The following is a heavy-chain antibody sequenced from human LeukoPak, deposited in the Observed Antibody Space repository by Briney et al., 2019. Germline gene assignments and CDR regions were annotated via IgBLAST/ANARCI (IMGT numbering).Heavy chain of an antibody. J-gene: IGHJ6*02. CDR1: GGSISSSNW. D-gene: IGHD3-10*01. Sequence: PSETLSLTCAGSGGSISSSNWWSWVRQPPGKGLEWIGEIYHSGSTNYNPSLKSRVTISVDKSKNQFSLKLSSVTAADTAVYYCARDSGSYQYYYYGMDVWGQGTTVTVS. CDR3: ARDSGSYQYYYYGMDV. V-gene: IGHV4-4*02. CDR2: IYHSGST.